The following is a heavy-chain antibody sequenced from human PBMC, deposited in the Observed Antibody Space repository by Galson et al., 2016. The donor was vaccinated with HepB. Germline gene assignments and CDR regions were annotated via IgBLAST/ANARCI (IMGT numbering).Heavy chain of an antibody. CDR2: TKSKTDGGTT. V-gene: IGHV3-15*01. Sequence: SLRLSCAASGFTFSDSWMGWVRQAPGKGLEWVGRTKSKTDGGTTDYAAPVKGRFSISRDDSRNTLYLQMNSLKTKDTALYYCTTDGWQWGQGTLVTVSS. J-gene: IGHJ4*02. D-gene: IGHD2-15*01. CDR3: TTDGWQ. CDR1: GFTFSDSW.